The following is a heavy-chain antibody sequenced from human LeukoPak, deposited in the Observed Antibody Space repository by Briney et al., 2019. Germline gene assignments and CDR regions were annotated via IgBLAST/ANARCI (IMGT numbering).Heavy chain of an antibody. CDR2: TYYRSKWSS. CDR1: GDSVSSKSAA. J-gene: IGHJ5*02. Sequence: SQTLSLTCAISGDSVSSKSAAWNWIRQSPSRGLEWLGRTYYRSKWSSGYAESVKSRLTISPDTSKNQFSLQLRSVTPEDTAVYYCARGFLYYDFWSGYRSYNWFDPWGQGTLVTVSS. D-gene: IGHD3-3*01. V-gene: IGHV6-1*01. CDR3: ARGFLYYDFWSGYRSYNWFDP.